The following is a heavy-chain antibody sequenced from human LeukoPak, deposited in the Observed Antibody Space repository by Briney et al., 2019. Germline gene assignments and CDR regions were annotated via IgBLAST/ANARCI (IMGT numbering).Heavy chain of an antibody. J-gene: IGHJ5*02. CDR3: ARGNLDLYDYVWGSYPDWFDP. Sequence: SVKVSCKASGGTFSSYAISWVRQAPGQGLEWMGGLIPIFGTANYAQKFQGRVTITADKSTSTAYMELSSLRSEDTAVYYCARGNLDLYDYVWGSYPDWFDPWGQGTLVTVSS. CDR2: LIPIFGTA. D-gene: IGHD3-16*02. V-gene: IGHV1-69*06. CDR1: GGTFSSYA.